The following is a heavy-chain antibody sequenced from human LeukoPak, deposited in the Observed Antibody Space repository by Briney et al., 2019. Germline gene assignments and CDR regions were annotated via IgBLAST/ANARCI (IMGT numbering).Heavy chain of an antibody. D-gene: IGHD6-19*01. CDR3: ATGGGEQWLNYWFDP. CDR1: GYTLTELS. V-gene: IGHV1-24*01. J-gene: IGHJ5*02. Sequence: ASVKVSCKVSGYTLTELSMHWVRQAPGKGLEWMGGFDPEDGETIYAQKFQGRVTMTEDTSTDTAYMELSSLRSEDTAVYYCATGGGEQWLNYWFDPWGQGTLVTVSS. CDR2: FDPEDGET.